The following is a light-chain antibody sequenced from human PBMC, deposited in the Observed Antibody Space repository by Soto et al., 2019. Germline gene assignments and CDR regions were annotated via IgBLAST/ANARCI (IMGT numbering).Light chain of an antibody. J-gene: IGKJ2*01. CDR3: QQANSFPYT. CDR1: QGVSNW. CDR2: AAS. V-gene: IGKV1-12*01. Sequence: DIQMTQSPSSVSASVGDRVTITCRASQGVSNWLAWYQQKPGKAPKLLIYAASTLRSGVPSRFRGSGSGTDFTFTFSSLQPEDFATYYCQQANSFPYTFGQGTKLEIK.